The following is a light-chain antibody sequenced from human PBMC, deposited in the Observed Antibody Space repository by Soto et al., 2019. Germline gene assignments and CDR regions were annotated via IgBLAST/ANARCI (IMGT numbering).Light chain of an antibody. CDR1: QDITHY. V-gene: IGKV1-39*01. CDR2: GAA. Sequence: DIQMTQSPSSLSASLGDRVTITCQAGQDITHYLNWYQQKPGKAPNLLIYGAANFETGVPSRFTGGGSGTAFTLTISSLQHEDFATYYCQQTYSTHPITFGQGTRLEIK. CDR3: QQTYSTHPIT. J-gene: IGKJ5*01.